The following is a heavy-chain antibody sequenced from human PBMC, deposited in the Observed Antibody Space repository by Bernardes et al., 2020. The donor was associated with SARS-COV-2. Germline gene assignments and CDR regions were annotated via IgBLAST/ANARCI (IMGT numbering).Heavy chain of an antibody. D-gene: IGHD2-8*01. J-gene: IGHJ3*02. CDR3: ARDNPLRLLYRDAFDI. CDR2: ISSSSSYI. Sequence: GGSLRLSCAASGFTFSSYSMNWVRQAPGKGLEWVSSISSSSSYIYYADSVKGRFTISRDNAKNSLYLQMNSLRAEDTAVYYCARDNPLRLLYRDAFDIWGQGTMVTVSS. V-gene: IGHV3-21*01. CDR1: GFTFSSYS.